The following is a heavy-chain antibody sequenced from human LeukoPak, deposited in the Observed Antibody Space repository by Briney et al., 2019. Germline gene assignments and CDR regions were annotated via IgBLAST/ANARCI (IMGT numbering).Heavy chain of an antibody. Sequence: LETLSLTCTVSGGSNYWSWIRQPPGKGLEWIGNIYYSGSAYCNPSLKSRVTMSVDTSKNQFSLKLSSVTAADTAVYYCARKPIVNSAWYYFDYWGQGTLVAVSS. CDR3: ARKPIVNSAWYYFDY. D-gene: IGHD3-22*01. J-gene: IGHJ4*02. V-gene: IGHV4-39*07. CDR2: IYYSGSA. CDR1: GGSNY.